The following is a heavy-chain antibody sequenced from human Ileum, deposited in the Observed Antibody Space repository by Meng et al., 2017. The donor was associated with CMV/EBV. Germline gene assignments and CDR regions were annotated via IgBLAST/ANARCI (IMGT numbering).Heavy chain of an antibody. Sequence: TCPGYYMHWVRQAPGQGLEWMGWINPNSGGTNYAQKFQGRVTMTRDTSISTAYMELSRLRSDDTAVYYCARGGMIVVVIPPGDWFDPWGQGTLVTVSS. CDR1: TCPGYY. D-gene: IGHD3-22*01. V-gene: IGHV1-2*02. CDR3: ARGGMIVVVIPPGDWFDP. J-gene: IGHJ5*02. CDR2: INPNSGGT.